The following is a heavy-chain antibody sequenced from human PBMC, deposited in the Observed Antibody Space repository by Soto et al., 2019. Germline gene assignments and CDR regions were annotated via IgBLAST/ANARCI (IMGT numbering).Heavy chain of an antibody. J-gene: IGHJ4*02. CDR3: ARDSGWPILNFDN. V-gene: IGHV3-30*03. Sequence: GSLRLSCAASDFDFSIYGIHWVRQAPGKGLEWVAASSYDGRETFYADSAKGRFTVSKEMSKNTAFLQMNALRHEDTAVYFCARDSGWPILNFDNWGQGTPVTVSS. D-gene: IGHD3-10*01. CDR1: DFDFSIYG. CDR2: SSYDGRET.